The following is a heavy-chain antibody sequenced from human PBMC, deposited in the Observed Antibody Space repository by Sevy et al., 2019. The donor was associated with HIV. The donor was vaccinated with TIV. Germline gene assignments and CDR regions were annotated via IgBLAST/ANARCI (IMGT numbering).Heavy chain of an antibody. CDR3: ARDPTIAAARRGSFDY. Sequence: GGSLRLSCAASGFTFSSYAMHWVRQAPGKGLEWVAVISYDGSNKYYADSVKGGFTISRDNSKNTLYLQMNSLRAEDTAVYYCARDPTIAAARRGSFDYWGQGTLVTVSS. CDR2: ISYDGSNK. J-gene: IGHJ4*02. D-gene: IGHD6-13*01. CDR1: GFTFSSYA. V-gene: IGHV3-30-3*01.